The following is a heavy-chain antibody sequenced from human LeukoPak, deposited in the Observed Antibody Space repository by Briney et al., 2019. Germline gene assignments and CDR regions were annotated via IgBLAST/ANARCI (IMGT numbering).Heavy chain of an antibody. CDR3: ATETIGRHYDY. Sequence: GGXLRLSCAASGFTFSSCGFNWVRQAPGKGLEWVSSIGPTGTDRYYADSVRGRFTISRDNAKNSMYLQMDSLRDEDTAVYYCATETIGRHYDYWGQGTLVTVSS. CDR1: GFTFSSCG. CDR2: IGPTGTDR. D-gene: IGHD1-14*01. J-gene: IGHJ4*02. V-gene: IGHV3-21*01.